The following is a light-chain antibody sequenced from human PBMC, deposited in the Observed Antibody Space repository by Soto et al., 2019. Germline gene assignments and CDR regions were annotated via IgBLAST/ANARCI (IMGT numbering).Light chain of an antibody. CDR1: SSDVGGYNY. CDR2: EVS. V-gene: IGLV2-14*01. J-gene: IGLJ1*01. Sequence: QSVLTQPASVSGSPGQSITISRTGTSSDVGGYNYVSWHQHHPGKAPKLMIYEVSSRPSGVSDRFSGSKSGDTASLTISGLQAEDEADYYCSSYTDSSTRVFGAGTKVTVL. CDR3: SSYTDSSTRV.